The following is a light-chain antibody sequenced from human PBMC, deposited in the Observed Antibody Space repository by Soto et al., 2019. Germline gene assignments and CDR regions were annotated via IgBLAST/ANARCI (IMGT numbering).Light chain of an antibody. V-gene: IGKV1-5*03. Sequence: DIQMTQFPSTLSASVGDRVTITCRASQSISNRLAWFQQKSGEAPKILIHKVSSLESGVPSRCSGSGSGTEFTLTISSLQPDDFATYYCQQYNTYAWTFGQGTKVEIK. CDR3: QQYNTYAWT. CDR2: KVS. J-gene: IGKJ1*01. CDR1: QSISNR.